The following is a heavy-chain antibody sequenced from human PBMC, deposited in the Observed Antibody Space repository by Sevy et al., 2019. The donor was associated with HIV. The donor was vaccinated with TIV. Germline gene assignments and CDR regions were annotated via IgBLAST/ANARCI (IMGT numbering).Heavy chain of an antibody. J-gene: IGHJ5*02. V-gene: IGHV4-34*01. D-gene: IGHD3-10*01. CDR2: INHSGST. Sequence: SETLSLTCAVYGGSFSGYYWSWIRQPPGKGLEWIGEINHSGSTNYNPSFKSRGTISVDTPKNKFALKLSSVTAADTAVYYSAGGNQFGYYSGSGSLLWRFDPWGQGTLVTVSS. CDR1: GGSFSGYY. CDR3: AGGNQFGYYSGSGSLLWRFDP.